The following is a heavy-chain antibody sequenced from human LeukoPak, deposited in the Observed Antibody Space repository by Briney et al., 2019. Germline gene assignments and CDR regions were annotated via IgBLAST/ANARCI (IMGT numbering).Heavy chain of an antibody. CDR1: GYTFTSYG. D-gene: IGHD2-2*01. V-gene: IGHV1-18*01. CDR2: ISAYNGNT. J-gene: IGHJ6*03. CDR3: ASATSPDIVVVPAATPYYYYYMDV. Sequence: ASVKVSCKASGYTFTSYGISWVRQAPGQGLEWMGWISAYNGNTNYAQKLQGRVTMTTDTSTSTAYMELRSLRSDDTAVYYCASATSPDIVVVPAATPYYYYYMDVWGKGTTVTVSS.